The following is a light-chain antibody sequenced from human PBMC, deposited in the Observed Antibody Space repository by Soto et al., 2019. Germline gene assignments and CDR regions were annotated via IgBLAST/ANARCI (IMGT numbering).Light chain of an antibody. CDR1: ESGRSKY. J-gene: IGKJ1*01. CDR2: ATS. Sequence: EIVLTQSPGTLSLSLGERATLSCRASESGRSKYIAWYQQRPGQAPRLLIYATSNRAAGIPDRFSGSGSGTEFTLGISRLEPEDFAVYYCQHYGHSWTFGQGTKMEIE. V-gene: IGKV3-20*01. CDR3: QHYGHSWT.